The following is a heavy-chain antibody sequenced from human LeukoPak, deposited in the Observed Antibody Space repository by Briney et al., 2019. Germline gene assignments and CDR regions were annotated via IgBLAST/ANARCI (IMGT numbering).Heavy chain of an antibody. V-gene: IGHV4-4*07. D-gene: IGHD3-9*01. CDR1: GDSINNYH. CDR2: IFVSGST. CDR3: ARCLTRTYYYYFMDV. J-gene: IGHJ6*03. Sequence: PSETLSLTCTVSGDSINNYHWSWIRQPAGKGLEWIGHIFVSGSTHYNPSLKSRVTMSVDSSKNQLSLKLNSVTAADTAVYYCARCLTRTYYYYFMDVWGKGTTATVSS.